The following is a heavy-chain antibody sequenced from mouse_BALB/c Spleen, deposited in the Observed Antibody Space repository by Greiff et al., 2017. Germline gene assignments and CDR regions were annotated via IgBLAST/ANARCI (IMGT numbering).Heavy chain of an antibody. J-gene: IGHJ4*01. V-gene: IGHV1-37*01. CDR2: INPYNGDT. Sequence: VQLKQSGPELVKPGASVKISCKASGYSFTGYFMNWVKQSHGKSLEWIGRINPYNGDTFSNQKFKGKATLTVDKSSSTAHMELLSLTSEDSAVYYCGRSYYDYDANYAMDYWGQGTSVTVSS. D-gene: IGHD2-4*01. CDR3: GRSYYDYDANYAMDY. CDR1: GYSFTGYF.